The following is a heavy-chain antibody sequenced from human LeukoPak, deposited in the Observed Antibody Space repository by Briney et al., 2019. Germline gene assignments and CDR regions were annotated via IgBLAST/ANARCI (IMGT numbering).Heavy chain of an antibody. V-gene: IGHV5-51*01. CDR3: ARHLLTPGGSYYLDF. CDR1: GSSFPSYW. J-gene: IGHJ4*02. Sequence: GESLKISCWDSGSSFPSYWIGWVRQMPGKGLEWMGIIYPGDSDIRYSPSFQGQVTISADKSISTAYLQWSSLRASDTAIYYCARHLLTPGGSYYLDFWGQGTLVTVSS. CDR2: IYPGDSDI. D-gene: IGHD1-26*01.